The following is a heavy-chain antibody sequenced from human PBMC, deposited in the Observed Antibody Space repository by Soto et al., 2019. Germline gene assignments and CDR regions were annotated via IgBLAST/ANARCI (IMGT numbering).Heavy chain of an antibody. CDR3: AKDRAMTYYYGMDV. V-gene: IGHV3-30*18. J-gene: IGHJ6*02. D-gene: IGHD5-18*01. CDR2: ISYDGSNK. Sequence: GGSLRLSCAASGFTFSSYVMHWVRQSPGKGLEWVAVISYDGSNKYYADSVKGRFTISRDNSKNTLYLQMNSPRAEDTAVYYCAKDRAMTYYYGMDVWGQGTTVTVSS. CDR1: GFTFSSYV.